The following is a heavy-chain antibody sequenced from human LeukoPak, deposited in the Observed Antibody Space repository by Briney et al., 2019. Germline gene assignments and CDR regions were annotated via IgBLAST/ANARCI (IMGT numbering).Heavy chain of an antibody. J-gene: IGHJ5*02. CDR3: ARGLKPFDN. CDR1: GFTFSSYS. Sequence: GGSLRLSCAASGFTFSSYSMNWVRQAPGKGLEWVSAISGSGDNTYYADSVKGRFTISRDNSRNTLYLQMNSLRADDTAVYYCARGLKPFDNWGQGTLVTVSS. D-gene: IGHD3-16*01. CDR2: ISGSGDNT. V-gene: IGHV3-23*01.